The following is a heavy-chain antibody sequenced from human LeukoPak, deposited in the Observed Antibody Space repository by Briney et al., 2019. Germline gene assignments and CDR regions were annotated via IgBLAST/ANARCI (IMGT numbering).Heavy chain of an antibody. V-gene: IGHV3-20*04. Sequence: PGGSLRLSCAASGFTVSSNYMSWVRQAPGKGLEWVSGINWNGGSTGYADSVKGRFTISRDNAKNSLYLQMNSLRAEDTALYYCARAFKYSMSGYYFDYWGQGTLVTVSS. D-gene: IGHD2-21*01. CDR1: GFTVSSNY. CDR2: INWNGGST. J-gene: IGHJ4*02. CDR3: ARAFKYSMSGYYFDY.